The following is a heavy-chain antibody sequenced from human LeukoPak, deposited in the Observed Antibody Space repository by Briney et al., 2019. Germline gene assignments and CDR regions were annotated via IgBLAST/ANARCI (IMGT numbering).Heavy chain of an antibody. CDR1: GFTFNNYW. V-gene: IGHV3-74*03. J-gene: IGHJ5*02. D-gene: IGHD1-14*01. CDR2: INTDGSIT. Sequence: GGCLRLSCAASGFTFNNYWMHWVRQAPGKGLVWVSRINTDGSITTYADSVEGRFSGSRDNAKNTLYLQMNSLRVEDTGVYYCARGYSRSWFDPWGQGTLVTVSA. CDR3: ARGYSRSWFDP.